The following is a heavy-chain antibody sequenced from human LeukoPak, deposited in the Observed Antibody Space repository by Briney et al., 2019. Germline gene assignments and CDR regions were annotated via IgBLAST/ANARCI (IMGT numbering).Heavy chain of an antibody. D-gene: IGHD3-9*01. Sequence: PGRSLRLSCAASGFTFSNAWTSWVRQAPGKGLEWVGRIKSKTDGGTTDYAAPVKGRFTISRDDSKNTLYLKMNSLKTEDTAVYYCTTVVDPDILTGYEDYWGQGTLVTVSS. CDR1: GFTFSNAW. J-gene: IGHJ4*02. CDR3: TTVVDPDILTGYEDY. V-gene: IGHV3-15*01. CDR2: IKSKTDGGTT.